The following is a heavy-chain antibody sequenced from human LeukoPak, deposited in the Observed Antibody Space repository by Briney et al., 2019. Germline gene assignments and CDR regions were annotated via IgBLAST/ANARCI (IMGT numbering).Heavy chain of an antibody. CDR3: AKGDTTWELPHDV. CDR1: GFTFSSYA. Sequence: GGSQRLSCAASGFTFSSYAMSWVRHAPGKGLEWVSSIRGSGGSTYYADSVKARFTISRDKSKNTLYLQMNSLRAEDTAVYYCAKGDTTWELPHDVWGQGTLVTVSS. J-gene: IGHJ4*02. D-gene: IGHD1-26*01. CDR2: IRGSGGST. V-gene: IGHV3-23*01.